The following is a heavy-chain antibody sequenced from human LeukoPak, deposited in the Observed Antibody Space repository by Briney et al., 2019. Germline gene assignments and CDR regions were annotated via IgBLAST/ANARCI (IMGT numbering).Heavy chain of an antibody. CDR2: ISGSGGT. J-gene: IGHJ4*02. Sequence: PGGSLRLSCAASGFTFSTYAMSWVRQAPGKGLEWLSGISGSGGTHYADSVKARFTISRDNSKNTLYLQMYSLTAEDTAIYYCAKGVVGHVVGSWGQGALVTVSS. D-gene: IGHD3-16*01. V-gene: IGHV3-23*01. CDR1: GFTFSTYA. CDR3: AKGVVGHVVGS.